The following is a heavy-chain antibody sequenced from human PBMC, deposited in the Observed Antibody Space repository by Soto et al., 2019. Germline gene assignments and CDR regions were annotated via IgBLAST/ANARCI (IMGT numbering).Heavy chain of an antibody. CDR1: GGTFSSYA. V-gene: IGHV1-69*13. CDR3: ATEPYKYYYDSSGYYPAPFDY. D-gene: IGHD3-22*01. J-gene: IGHJ4*02. CDR2: IIPIFGTA. Sequence: SVKVSCTASGGTFSSYAISWVRQAPGQGLEWMGGIIPIFGTANYAQKFQGRVTITADESTSTAYMELSSLRSEDTAVYYCATEPYKYYYDSSGYYPAPFDYWGQGTLVTVSS.